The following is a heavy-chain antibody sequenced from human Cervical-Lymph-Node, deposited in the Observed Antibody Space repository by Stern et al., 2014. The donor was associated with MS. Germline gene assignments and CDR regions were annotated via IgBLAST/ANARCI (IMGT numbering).Heavy chain of an antibody. J-gene: IGHJ5*02. CDR1: GFTFNNYW. Sequence: EEQLVESGGGLVQPGGSLRLSCAASGFTFNNYWMSWVRQAPGKGLEWVANIKQDGSHTYYVDSVKGRFTISRDNAKNSLYLQMNSLRAEDTAVYYCARDNGPWGQGTLVTVSS. V-gene: IGHV3-7*01. CDR3: ARDNGP. CDR2: IKQDGSHT.